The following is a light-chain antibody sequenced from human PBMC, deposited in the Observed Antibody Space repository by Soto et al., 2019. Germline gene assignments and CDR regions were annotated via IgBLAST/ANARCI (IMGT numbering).Light chain of an antibody. CDR1: SSDVGGYNS. J-gene: IGLJ1*01. V-gene: IGLV2-14*03. CDR2: DVT. CDR3: SSYTSSVTLYV. Sequence: QSALTQPASVSGSPGQSITIYCTGTSSDVGGYNSVSWYQQHPDKAPKLMIYDVTNRPSGVSNRFSGSKSGNTASLTISGLQAEDEADYYCSSYTSSVTLYVFGTGTKVTVL.